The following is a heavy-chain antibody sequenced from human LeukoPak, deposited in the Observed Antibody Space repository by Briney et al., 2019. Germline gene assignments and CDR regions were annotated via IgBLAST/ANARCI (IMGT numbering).Heavy chain of an antibody. D-gene: IGHD2-21*01. CDR1: AGSISASSHY. CDR2: VYYTGSI. V-gene: IGHV4-39*01. Sequence: SETLSLTCSLSAGSISASSHYWAWVRQPPGKGLEWIGSVYYTGSIRYNTSLKSRVTISVDMSKNDLFLTVNSVTAADTAFYYCARRDYRAWIDPWGQGILVTVSP. CDR3: ARRDYRAWIDP. J-gene: IGHJ5*02.